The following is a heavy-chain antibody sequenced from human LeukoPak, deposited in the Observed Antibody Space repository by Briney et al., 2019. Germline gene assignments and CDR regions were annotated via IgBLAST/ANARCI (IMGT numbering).Heavy chain of an antibody. CDR3: ARDRRYYGDYYFYGLDV. D-gene: IGHD4-17*01. Sequence: GGSLRLSCAASGFTFSSYSMNWVRQAPGKGLEWISYISSTSITLFYADSVKGRFTISRDNARNSLYLQMNSLKDEDTAVYYCARDRRYYGDYYFYGLDVWGQGTTVTVSS. V-gene: IGHV3-48*02. CDR1: GFTFSSYS. CDR2: ISSTSITL. J-gene: IGHJ6*02.